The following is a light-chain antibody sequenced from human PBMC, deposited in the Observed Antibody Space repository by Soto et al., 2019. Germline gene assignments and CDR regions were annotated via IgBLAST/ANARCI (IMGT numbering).Light chain of an antibody. CDR1: SSDVGYYNY. CDR3: CSYAGSYTWV. CDR2: DVT. Sequence: QSVLTQPRSVSGSPGQSVTISCTGTSSDVGYYNYVSWYQQHPGKAPKLIIYDVTKWPSGVPDRFSGSKSDNTASLTISGLQAEDEADYFCCSYAGSYTWVFGGGTKLTVL. J-gene: IGLJ3*02. V-gene: IGLV2-11*01.